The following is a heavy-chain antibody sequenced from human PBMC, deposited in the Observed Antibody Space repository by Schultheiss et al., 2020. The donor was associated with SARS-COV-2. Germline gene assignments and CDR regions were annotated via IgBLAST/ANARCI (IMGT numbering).Heavy chain of an antibody. V-gene: IGHV4-39*01. Sequence: SETLSLTCTVSGGSISSSSYYWGWIRQPPGKGLEWIGSIYYSGSTYYNPSLKSRVTMSVDTSKNQFSLKLSSVTAADTAVYYCARHRSSYYYYYGMDVWGQGTTVTVSS. J-gene: IGHJ6*02. CDR2: IYYSGST. D-gene: IGHD2-15*01. CDR1: GGSISSSSYY. CDR3: ARHRSSYYYYYGMDV.